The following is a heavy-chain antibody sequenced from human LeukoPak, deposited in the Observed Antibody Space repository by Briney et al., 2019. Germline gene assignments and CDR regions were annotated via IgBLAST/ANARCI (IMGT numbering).Heavy chain of an antibody. CDR2: ISYDGSNK. CDR1: GFTFSSYA. Sequence: GRSLRLSCAASGFTFSSYAMHWVRQAPGKGLEWVAVISYDGSNKYYSDSVKGRFTISRDNSKNTLYLQMNSLRAEDTAVYYCARVSVLRLGELSPIDYWGQGTLVTVSS. CDR3: ARVSVLRLGELSPIDY. J-gene: IGHJ4*02. V-gene: IGHV3-30*04. D-gene: IGHD3-16*02.